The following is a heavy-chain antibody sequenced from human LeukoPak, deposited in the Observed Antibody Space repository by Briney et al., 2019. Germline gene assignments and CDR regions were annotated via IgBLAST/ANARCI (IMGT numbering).Heavy chain of an antibody. CDR3: ARRTYYYDSSGGGLRDY. CDR2: INHSGST. Sequence: SETLSLTCAVYGGSFSGYYWSWIRQPPGKGLEWIGEINHSGSTNYNPSLKSRVTISVDTSKNQFSLKLSSVTAADTAVYYCARRTYYYDSSGGGLRDYWGQGTLVTVSS. D-gene: IGHD3-22*01. V-gene: IGHV4-34*01. J-gene: IGHJ4*02. CDR1: GGSFSGYY.